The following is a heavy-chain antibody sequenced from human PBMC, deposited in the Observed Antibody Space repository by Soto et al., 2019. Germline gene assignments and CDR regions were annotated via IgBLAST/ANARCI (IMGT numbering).Heavy chain of an antibody. CDR3: ARVITGTTFYYYYGMDV. J-gene: IGHJ6*02. D-gene: IGHD1-7*01. CDR1: GYTFTSYG. CDR2: ISAYNGNT. Sequence: QVQLVQSGAEVKKPGASVKVSCKASGYTFTSYGINWVRQAPGQGLEWMGWISAYNGNTNYAQKLQGRVTMTTDTSTSTAYMELRSLRSDDTAVYYCARVITGTTFYYYYGMDVRGQGTTVTVSS. V-gene: IGHV1-18*01.